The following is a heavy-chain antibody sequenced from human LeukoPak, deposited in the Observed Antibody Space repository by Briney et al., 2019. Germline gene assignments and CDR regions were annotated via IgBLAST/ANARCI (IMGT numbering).Heavy chain of an antibody. CDR1: GYSFTTYW. D-gene: IGHD1-26*01. J-gene: IGHJ4*02. V-gene: IGHV5-51*01. Sequence: GESLKISCRVSGYSFTTYWIGWVRQMPGKGLEWMGIIYPGDSDTRYSPSFQGPVTISADKSISTAYLQWSSLKASDTAMYYCARRWELYYFDYWGQGTLVTVSS. CDR2: IYPGDSDT. CDR3: ARRWELYYFDY.